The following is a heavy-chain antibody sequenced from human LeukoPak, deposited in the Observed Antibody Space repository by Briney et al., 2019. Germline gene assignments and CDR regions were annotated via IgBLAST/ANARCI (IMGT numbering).Heavy chain of an antibody. CDR2: INANSGGT. CDR1: GYTFTGYY. CDR3: ARGGRYYDSSGYSGSIDY. Sequence: ASVKVPCKASGYTFTGYYMHWVRQAPGQGLEWMGRINANSGGTNYAQKFQGRVTMTRDTSISTAYMELSRLRSDDTAVYYCARGGRYYDSSGYSGSIDYWGQGTLVTVSS. V-gene: IGHV1-2*06. J-gene: IGHJ4*02. D-gene: IGHD3-22*01.